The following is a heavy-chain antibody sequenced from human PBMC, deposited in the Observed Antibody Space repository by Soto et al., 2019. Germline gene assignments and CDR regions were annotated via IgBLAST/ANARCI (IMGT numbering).Heavy chain of an antibody. CDR3: ARGSYCSSTSCYTGAFDI. V-gene: IGHV1-69*01. CDR2: IIPIFGIA. CDR1: GGTFSSYA. Sequence: QVQLVQSGAEVKKPGSSVKVSCKASGGTFSSYAISWVRQAPGQGLEWMGGIIPIFGIANYAQKFQGRVTITADESTSTAYMELSSLRSEDTAVYYCARGSYCSSTSCYTGAFDIWGQGTMVTVSS. D-gene: IGHD2-2*02. J-gene: IGHJ3*02.